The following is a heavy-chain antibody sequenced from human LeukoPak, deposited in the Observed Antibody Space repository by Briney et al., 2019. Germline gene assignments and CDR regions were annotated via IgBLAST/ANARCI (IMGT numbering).Heavy chain of an antibody. Sequence: GGSLRLSCAASGFTVSSNYMSWVRQAPGKGLEWVSVIYSGGSTYYADSVKGRFTISRDNSKNTLYLQMNSLRAKDTAVYYCARVDSSSSGGNPDYWGQGTLVTVSS. CDR3: ARVDSSSSGGNPDY. J-gene: IGHJ4*02. CDR1: GFTVSSNY. V-gene: IGHV3-66*01. D-gene: IGHD6-6*01. CDR2: IYSGGST.